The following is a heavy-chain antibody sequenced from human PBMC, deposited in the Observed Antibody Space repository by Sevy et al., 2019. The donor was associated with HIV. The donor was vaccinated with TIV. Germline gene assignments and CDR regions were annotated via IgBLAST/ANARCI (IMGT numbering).Heavy chain of an antibody. CDR2: INPSGGSK. Sequence: ASVKVSCKPFGYTFSNYYMHWVRQAPGQGLEWMGIINPSGGSKTYAQKFQGRVTMTRDTSTSTVYMELSSLRSDDTAVYYCARGGISGWTYFDYWGQGTLVTVSS. V-gene: IGHV1-46*01. J-gene: IGHJ4*02. D-gene: IGHD6-19*01. CDR3: ARGGISGWTYFDY. CDR1: GYTFSNYY.